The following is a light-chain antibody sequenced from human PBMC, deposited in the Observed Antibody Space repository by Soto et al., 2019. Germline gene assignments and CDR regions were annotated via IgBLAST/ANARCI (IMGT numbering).Light chain of an antibody. J-gene: IGLJ2*01. CDR1: SSNIGRST. Sequence: QSVLTQPPSASGTPGQTVTISCSGSSSNIGRSTVNWYQQLPGTAPRLLIYLNDQRPSGVPDRFSGSKSGTSAPLAISGLQSEDEADYYCEAWDDRLKGSVVFGGGTKLTVL. V-gene: IGLV1-44*01. CDR2: LND. CDR3: EAWDDRLKGSVV.